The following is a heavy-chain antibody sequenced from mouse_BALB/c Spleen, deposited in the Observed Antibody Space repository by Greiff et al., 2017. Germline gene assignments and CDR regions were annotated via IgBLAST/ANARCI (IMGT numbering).Heavy chain of an antibody. CDR3: AREGGLHAMDY. Sequence: EVMLVESGGGLVKPGGSLKLSCAASGFTFSDYYMYWVRQTPEKRLEWVATISDGGSYTYYPDSVKGRFTISRDNAKNNLYLQMSSLKSEDTAMYYCAREGGLHAMDYWGQGTSVTVSS. J-gene: IGHJ4*01. CDR1: GFTFSDYY. D-gene: IGHD2-4*01. V-gene: IGHV5-4*02. CDR2: ISDGGSYT.